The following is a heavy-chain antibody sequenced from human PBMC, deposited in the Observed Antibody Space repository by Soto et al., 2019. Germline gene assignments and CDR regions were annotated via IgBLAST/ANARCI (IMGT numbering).Heavy chain of an antibody. CDR3: ARVSGSGTAELGLDY. Sequence: QVQLMESGGGMVQPGKSLRLSCAASGFTFWSFGIHWVRQAPGKGMEWVAAIWADGGKEYYTGSVKGRFTISRDNSRNTVYLQMNSLRAEDTAVYYCARVSGSGTAELGLDYWGQGTLVIVSA. CDR1: GFTFWSFG. D-gene: IGHD3-10*01. V-gene: IGHV3-33*01. J-gene: IGHJ4*02. CDR2: IWADGGKE.